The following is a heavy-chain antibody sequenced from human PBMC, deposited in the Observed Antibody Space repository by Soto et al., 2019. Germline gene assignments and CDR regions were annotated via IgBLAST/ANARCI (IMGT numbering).Heavy chain of an antibody. J-gene: IGHJ6*02. Sequence: ASVKVSCKASGYTFTGYYMHWVRQAPGQGLEWMGWINPNSGGTNYAQKFQGWVTMTRDTSISTAYMELSRLRSDDTAVYYCARVNSSSWYGSGYYYGMDVWGQGTTVTVSS. V-gene: IGHV1-2*04. CDR2: INPNSGGT. D-gene: IGHD6-13*01. CDR1: GYTFTGYY. CDR3: ARVNSSSWYGSGYYYGMDV.